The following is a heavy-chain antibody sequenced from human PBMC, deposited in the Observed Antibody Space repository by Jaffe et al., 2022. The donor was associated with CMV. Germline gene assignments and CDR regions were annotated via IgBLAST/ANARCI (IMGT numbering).Heavy chain of an antibody. CDR3: ARGYSSGWYMGDDAFDI. V-gene: IGHV4-59*08. D-gene: IGHD6-19*01. CDR1: GGSISSYY. J-gene: IGHJ3*02. CDR2: IYYSGST. Sequence: QVQLQESGPGLVKPSETLSLTCTVSGGSISSYYWSWIRQPPGKGLEWIGYIYYSGSTNYNPSLKSRVTISVDTSKNQFSLKLSSVTAADTAVYYCARGYSSGWYMGDDAFDIWGQGTMVTVSS.